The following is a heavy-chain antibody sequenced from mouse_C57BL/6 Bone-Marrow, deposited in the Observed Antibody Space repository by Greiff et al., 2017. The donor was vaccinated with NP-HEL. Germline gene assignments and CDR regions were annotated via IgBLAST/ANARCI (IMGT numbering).Heavy chain of an antibody. Sequence: EVKVVESGGGLVKPGGSLKLSCAASGFTFSSYAMSWVRQTPEKRLEWVATISDGGSYTYYPDNVKGRFTISRDNAKNNLYLQMSHLKSEDTAMYYCARRSYYGSSHWYFDVWGTGTTVTVSS. CDR1: GFTFSSYA. CDR3: ARRSYYGSSHWYFDV. D-gene: IGHD1-1*01. V-gene: IGHV5-4*03. J-gene: IGHJ1*03. CDR2: ISDGGSYT.